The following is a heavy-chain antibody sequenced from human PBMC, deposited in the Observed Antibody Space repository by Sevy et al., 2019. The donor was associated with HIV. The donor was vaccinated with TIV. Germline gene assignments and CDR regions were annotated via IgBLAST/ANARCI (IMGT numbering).Heavy chain of an antibody. CDR2: ISGSSDYV. D-gene: IGHD1-26*01. J-gene: IGHJ4*02. CDR3: AKWDADRRWYFDY. Sequence: GGSLRLSCAASGFTFSSYNMNWVRQAPGKGLEWVSSISGSSDYVFHADSVKGRFTISRDNDKNSLYFQMNSVRAEDTAVYYCAKWDADRRWYFDYWGQGTLVTVSS. V-gene: IGHV3-21*01. CDR1: GFTFSSYN.